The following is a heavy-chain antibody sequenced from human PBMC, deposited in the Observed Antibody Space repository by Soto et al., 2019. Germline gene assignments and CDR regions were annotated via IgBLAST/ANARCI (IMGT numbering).Heavy chain of an antibody. CDR3: ARGLFGSGWRRNY. D-gene: IGHD6-19*01. V-gene: IGHV4-34*01. CDR2: INHSGST. CDR1: GGSFSGYY. Sequence: QVQLQQWGAGLLKPSETLSLTCAVYGGSFSGYYWSWIRQPPGKGLEWIGEINHSGSTNYNPSLKSRVXXSXDXXKTQFSLKLGSVTAADTAVYYCARGLFGSGWRRNYWGQGTLVTVSS. J-gene: IGHJ4*02.